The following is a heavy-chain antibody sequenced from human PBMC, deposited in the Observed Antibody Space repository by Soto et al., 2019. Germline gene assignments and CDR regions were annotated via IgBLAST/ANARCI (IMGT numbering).Heavy chain of an antibody. J-gene: IGHJ3*02. Sequence: SETLSLTCTVSGGSISSSSYYWGWIRQPPGKGLEWIESIYYSGSTYYNPSLKSRVTISVDTSKNQFSLKLSSVTAADTAVYYCARLPIVGATWAFDIWGQGTMVTVSS. CDR3: ARLPIVGATWAFDI. V-gene: IGHV4-39*01. CDR1: GGSISSSSYY. CDR2: IYYSGST. D-gene: IGHD1-26*01.